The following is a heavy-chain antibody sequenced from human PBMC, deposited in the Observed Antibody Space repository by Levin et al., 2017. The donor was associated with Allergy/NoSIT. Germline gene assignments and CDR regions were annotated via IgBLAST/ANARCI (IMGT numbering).Heavy chain of an antibody. CDR1: GGSISSYY. CDR3: ARDNQYYYDSSGYWGWFDP. Sequence: SETLSLTCTVSGGSISSYYWSWIRQPPGKGLEWIGYIYYSGSTNYNPSLKSRVTISVDTSKNQFSLKLSSVTAADTAVYYCARDNQYYYDSSGYWGWFDPWGQGTLVTVSS. J-gene: IGHJ5*02. V-gene: IGHV4-59*01. D-gene: IGHD3-22*01. CDR2: IYYSGST.